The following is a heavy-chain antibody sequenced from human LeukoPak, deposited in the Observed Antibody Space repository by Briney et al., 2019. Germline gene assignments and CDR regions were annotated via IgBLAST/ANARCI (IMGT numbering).Heavy chain of an antibody. CDR1: GGTFISYA. J-gene: IGHJ6*04. CDR2: IIPIFGTA. D-gene: IGHD6-13*01. V-gene: IGHV1-69*13. Sequence: SVKVSFKASGGTFISYAISWVRQAPGQGLEWMGGIIPIFGTANYAQKFQGRVTITADESTSTAYMELSSLRSEDTAVYYCARKRAGTSLMDYYGMDVWGKGTTVTVSS. CDR3: ARKRAGTSLMDYYGMDV.